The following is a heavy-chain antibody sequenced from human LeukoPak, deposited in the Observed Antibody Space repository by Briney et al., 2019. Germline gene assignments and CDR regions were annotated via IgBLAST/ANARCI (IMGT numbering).Heavy chain of an antibody. D-gene: IGHD3-22*01. V-gene: IGHV3-7*01. J-gene: IGHJ3*02. Sequence: GGSLRLSCAASGFTFSSYWMSWVRQAPGKGLEWVANIKQDGSEKYYVDSVKGRFTISRDNAKNSLYLQMNSLRAEDTAVYYCARDPSPLTMIVLGAFDIWGQGTMVTVSS. CDR1: GFTFSSYW. CDR3: ARDPSPLTMIVLGAFDI. CDR2: IKQDGSEK.